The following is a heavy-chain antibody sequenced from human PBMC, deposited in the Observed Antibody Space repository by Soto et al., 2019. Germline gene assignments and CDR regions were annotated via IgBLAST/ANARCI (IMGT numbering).Heavy chain of an antibody. CDR3: ARDHKWDGMDV. V-gene: IGHV4-31*03. J-gene: IGHJ6*02. CDR1: GGSFSSDSFI. D-gene: IGHD1-26*01. Sequence: QVQLQESGPGLVKPSQTLSLTCSVSGGSFSSDSFIWSWVRQFPGKGLERIGYINYSGTTYYNPSLRSRITMSVDTSKNQVSLNLSSVTAADTAVYYCARDHKWDGMDVWGQGTTVTVSS. CDR2: INYSGTT.